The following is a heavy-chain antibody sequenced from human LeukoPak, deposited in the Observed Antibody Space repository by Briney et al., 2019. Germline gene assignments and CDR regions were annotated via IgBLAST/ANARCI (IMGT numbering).Heavy chain of an antibody. D-gene: IGHD2-21*02. J-gene: IGHJ4*02. CDR2: IRSKPYGGTA. CDR3: TRGGYYCGGDCYSGY. Sequence: SLRLSCTASGFTFGDYAMNWVRQAPGKGLEWVGFIRSKPYGGTADYAASVKGRFTISRDDSKSIAYLQMDSLKTEDTAVYYCTRGGYYCGGDCYSGYWGQGTLVTVSS. CDR1: GFTFGDYA. V-gene: IGHV3-49*04.